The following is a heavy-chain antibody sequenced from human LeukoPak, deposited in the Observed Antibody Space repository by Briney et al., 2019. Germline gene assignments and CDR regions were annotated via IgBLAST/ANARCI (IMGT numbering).Heavy chain of an antibody. J-gene: IGHJ3*02. Sequence: PGGSLRLSCAASGFTFSSYAMHWVRQAPGKGLEWVAVISYDGSNKYYADSVKGRFTISRDNSKNTLYLQMNSLRAEDTAVYYCARVRGEWELGAFDIWGQGTMVTVSS. CDR1: GFTFSSYA. CDR3: ARVRGEWELGAFDI. CDR2: ISYDGSNK. D-gene: IGHD1-7*01. V-gene: IGHV3-30-3*01.